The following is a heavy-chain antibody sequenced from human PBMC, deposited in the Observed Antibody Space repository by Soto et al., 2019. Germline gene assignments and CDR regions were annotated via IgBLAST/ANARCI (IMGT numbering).Heavy chain of an antibody. CDR3: ARESDH. Sequence: PGGSLRLSCAASGFTFSSYAVSWVRQAPGKGLEWVAVIWYDASEKYYGDSVKGRFTISRDNSKNSLYLQMNSLRVEDTAVYYCARESDHWGQGTLVTVSS. J-gene: IGHJ4*02. V-gene: IGHV3-33*08. CDR2: IWYDASEK. CDR1: GFTFSSYA.